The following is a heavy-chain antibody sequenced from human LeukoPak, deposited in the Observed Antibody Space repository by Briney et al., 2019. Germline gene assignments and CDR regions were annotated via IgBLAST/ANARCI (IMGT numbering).Heavy chain of an antibody. CDR3: ARDDLRVANYFDY. J-gene: IGHJ4*02. CDR1: GYSISSGYY. Sequence: SETLSLTCTVSGYSISSGYYWGWIRQPPGKGLEWIGSIYHSGSTYYNPSLKSRVTISVDTSKNQFSLKLSSVTAADTAVYYCARDDLRVANYFDYWGQGTLVTVSS. V-gene: IGHV4-38-2*02. CDR2: IYHSGST. D-gene: IGHD3-3*01.